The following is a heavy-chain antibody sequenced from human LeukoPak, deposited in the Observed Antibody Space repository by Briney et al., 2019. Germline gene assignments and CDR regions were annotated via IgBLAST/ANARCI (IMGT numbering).Heavy chain of an antibody. D-gene: IGHD5-12*01. CDR2: INHSGST. CDR3: ARGTVYSGYDRLGPPHAFDI. Sequence: KPSATLSLTCAAYGASFSGYYSSWIRPPPGKGLEWIGEINHSGSTNYNPSLKSRVTISVDTSKNQFSLKLSSVTAADTAVYYCARGTVYSGYDRLGPPHAFDIWGQGTMVTVSS. CDR1: GASFSGYY. V-gene: IGHV4-34*01. J-gene: IGHJ3*02.